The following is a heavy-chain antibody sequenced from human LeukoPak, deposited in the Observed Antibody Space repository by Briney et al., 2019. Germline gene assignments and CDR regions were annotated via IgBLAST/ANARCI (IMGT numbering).Heavy chain of an antibody. CDR1: GFTFSSYW. CDR2: IKQDGSEK. V-gene: IGHV3-7*01. CDR3: ARGGGYAWDY. J-gene: IGHJ4*02. D-gene: IGHD5-12*01. Sequence: GGSLRLSCATSGFTFSSYWMNWVRQAPGKGLEWVANIKQDGSEKYYVDSVKGRFTISRDSAKNSLYLQMNSLRADDTAVYYCARGGGYAWDYWGQGTLVTVSS.